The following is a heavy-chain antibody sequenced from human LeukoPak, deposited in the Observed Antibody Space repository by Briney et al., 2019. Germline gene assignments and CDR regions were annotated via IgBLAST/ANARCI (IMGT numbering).Heavy chain of an antibody. Sequence: SETLSLTCTVSGGSISSYYWSWIRQPPGKGLEWIGYIYYGGSTNYNPSLKSRVTISVDTSKNQFSLKLSSVTAADTAVYYCARGLGYYGSGSKSYGMDVRGQGTTVTVSS. D-gene: IGHD3-10*01. CDR3: ARGLGYYGSGSKSYGMDV. V-gene: IGHV4-59*08. CDR1: GGSISSYY. CDR2: IYYGGST. J-gene: IGHJ6*02.